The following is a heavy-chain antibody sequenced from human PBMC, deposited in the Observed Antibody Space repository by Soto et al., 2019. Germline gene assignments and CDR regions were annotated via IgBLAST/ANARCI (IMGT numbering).Heavy chain of an antibody. V-gene: IGHV3-48*02. J-gene: IGHJ5*02. CDR3: ARDPGVSGLHRWLDP. Sequence: PGGSLGLFSAASGFTFSGYSMTWVRQAPGKGLEWVQYITSSSSTIYYAYSVTGRFTISRDNAQNSLYLQMNSLRDEHTAVYYCARDPGVSGLHRWLDPWGQGTLVTVSS. CDR1: GFTFSGYS. D-gene: IGHD6-19*01. CDR2: ITSSSSTI.